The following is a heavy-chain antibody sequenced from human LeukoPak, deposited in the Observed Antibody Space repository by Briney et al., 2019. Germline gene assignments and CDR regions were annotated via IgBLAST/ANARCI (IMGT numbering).Heavy chain of an antibody. Sequence: PSETLSLTCSVSDVSVSSSSYYWGWIRQPPGKGLEWIGRIYTSGSTSYNPSLKSRVTILVDTSKNQFSLKLSSVTAADTAVYYCARSSWYDIIDYWGQGTLVTVSS. CDR3: ARSSWYDIIDY. V-gene: IGHV4-39*07. D-gene: IGHD6-13*01. CDR2: IYTSGST. CDR1: DVSVSSSSYY. J-gene: IGHJ4*02.